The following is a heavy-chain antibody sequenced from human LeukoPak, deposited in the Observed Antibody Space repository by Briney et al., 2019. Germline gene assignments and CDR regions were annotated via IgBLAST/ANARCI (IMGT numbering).Heavy chain of an antibody. J-gene: IGHJ3*01. CDR1: GFTFSSYW. CDR2: INSDGSST. CDR3: AKFFTGEYVRAFDV. D-gene: IGHD3-10*02. Sequence: GGSLRLSCAASGFTFSSYWMHWVRHAPGKGLVWVSRINSDGSSTSYADSVKGRFTISRDNAKNTLYLQMNSLRAEDTAVYYCAKFFTGEYVRAFDVWGQGTMVTVPS. V-gene: IGHV3-74*01.